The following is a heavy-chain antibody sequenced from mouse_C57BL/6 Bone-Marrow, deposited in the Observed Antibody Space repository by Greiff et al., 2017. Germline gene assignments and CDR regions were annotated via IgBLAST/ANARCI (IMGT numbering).Heavy chain of an antibody. CDR1: GYTFTSYW. CDR3: ARYRYGSSVYYYAMDY. CDR2: IYPGSGST. D-gene: IGHD1-1*01. V-gene: IGHV1-55*01. Sequence: QAQLQQPGAELVKPGASVKMSCKASGYTFTSYWITWVKQRPGQGLEWIGDIYPGSGSTNYNEKFKSKATLTVDTSSSTAYMQLSSLTSEDSAVYYCARYRYGSSVYYYAMDYWGQGTSVTVSS. J-gene: IGHJ4*01.